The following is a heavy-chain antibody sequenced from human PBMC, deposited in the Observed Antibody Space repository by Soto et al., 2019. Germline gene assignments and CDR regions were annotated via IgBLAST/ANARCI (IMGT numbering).Heavy chain of an antibody. Sequence: SETLSLTCTVSGGSISSSSYYWGWIRQPPGKGLEWIGSIYYSGSTYYNPSLKSRVTISVDTSKNQFSLKLSSVTAADTAVYYCARRTSGVMKSIDYWGRGTLVTVSS. V-gene: IGHV4-39*01. CDR2: IYYSGST. J-gene: IGHJ4*02. CDR3: ARRTSGVMKSIDY. CDR1: GGSISSSSYY. D-gene: IGHD2-8*01.